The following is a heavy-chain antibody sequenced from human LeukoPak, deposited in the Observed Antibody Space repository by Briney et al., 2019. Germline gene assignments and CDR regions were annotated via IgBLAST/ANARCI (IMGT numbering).Heavy chain of an antibody. CDR1: GYTFTGYY. D-gene: IGHD2-2*01. CDR3: ARDLGYCSRDLGC. V-gene: IGHV1-2*02. CDR2: INPNSGGT. J-gene: IGHJ4*02. Sequence: ASVKVSCKASGYTFTGYYMHWVRQAPGQGLEWMGWINPNSGGTNNAQKFQGRVTMTRDTSISTAYMELSRLRSDDTAVYYCARDLGYCSRDLGCWGQGTLVTVSS.